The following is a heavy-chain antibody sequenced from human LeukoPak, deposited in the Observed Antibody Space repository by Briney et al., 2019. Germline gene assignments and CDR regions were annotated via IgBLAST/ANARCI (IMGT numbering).Heavy chain of an antibody. D-gene: IGHD2-2*01. V-gene: IGHV3-7*03. J-gene: IGHJ3*02. Sequence: GGSLTLSCAASGFTFSSYWMSWVRQAPGKGLEWVANIKRDGSEKYYVDSVKGRFTISRDNAKNSLYLQMNSLRAEDTAVYYCARDDDIVVVPAARGFAFDIWGQGTMVTVSS. CDR1: GFTFSSYW. CDR3: ARDDDIVVVPAARGFAFDI. CDR2: IKRDGSEK.